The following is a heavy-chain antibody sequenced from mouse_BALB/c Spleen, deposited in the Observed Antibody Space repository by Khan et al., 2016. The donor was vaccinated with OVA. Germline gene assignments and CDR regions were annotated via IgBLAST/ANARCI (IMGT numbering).Heavy chain of an antibody. D-gene: IGHD2-1*01. V-gene: IGHV2-9*02. J-gene: IGHJ2*01. CDR1: GFSLTSYG. CDR2: IWAGGST. Sequence: VQLQESGPGLVAPSQSLSITCTVSGFSLTSYGVHWVRQPPGKGLEWLGVIWAGGSTNYNSALMSRLSISKDNSKSQVFLKMNNLQTDDTAMYYYARVPGYYGNYYDYWGQGTTLTVSS. CDR3: ARVPGYYGNYYDY.